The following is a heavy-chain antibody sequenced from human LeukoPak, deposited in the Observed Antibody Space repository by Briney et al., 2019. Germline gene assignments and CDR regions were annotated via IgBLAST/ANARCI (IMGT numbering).Heavy chain of an antibody. V-gene: IGHV4-4*07. CDR2: IYSSGTT. CDR3: ARDKNYYDSSGYYRYFDY. D-gene: IGHD3-22*01. J-gene: IGHJ4*02. Sequence: PSETLSLTCTVSGGSINSYYWSWIRQPAGKGLEWIGRIYSSGTTNYNPSLKSRVTMSVDTSKNQLSLKLSSVTAADTAVYYCARDKNYYDSSGYYRYFDYWGQGTLVTVSS. CDR1: GGSINSYY.